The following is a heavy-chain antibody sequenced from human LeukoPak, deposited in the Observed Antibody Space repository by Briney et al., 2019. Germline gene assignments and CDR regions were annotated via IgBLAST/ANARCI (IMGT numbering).Heavy chain of an antibody. Sequence: ASVKVSCKASGGTFSSYAISWVRQAPGQGLEWMGRINPNSGGTNYAQKFQGRVTMTRDTSISTAYMELSRLRSDDAAVYYCARDFSGSGSYYNGDYWGQGTLVTVSS. J-gene: IGHJ4*02. CDR3: ARDFSGSGSYYNGDY. CDR2: INPNSGGT. CDR1: GGTFSSYA. V-gene: IGHV1-2*06. D-gene: IGHD3-10*01.